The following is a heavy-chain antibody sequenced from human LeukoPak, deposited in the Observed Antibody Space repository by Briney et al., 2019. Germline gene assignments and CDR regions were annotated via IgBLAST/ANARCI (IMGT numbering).Heavy chain of an antibody. V-gene: IGHV3-30-3*01. CDR2: ISYDGSNK. D-gene: IGHD3-22*01. Sequence: GRSLRLSCAASGFTFSSYAMHWVRQAPGKGLEWVAVISYDGSNKYYADSVKGRFTISRDNSKNTLYLQMNSLRAEDTAVYYCARGYYDSSYYYYYGMDVWGQGTTVTVSS. J-gene: IGHJ6*02. CDR3: ARGYYDSSYYYYYGMDV. CDR1: GFTFSSYA.